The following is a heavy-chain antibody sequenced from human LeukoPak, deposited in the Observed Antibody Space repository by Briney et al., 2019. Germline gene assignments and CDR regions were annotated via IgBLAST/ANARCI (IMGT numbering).Heavy chain of an antibody. V-gene: IGHV3-30*02. Sequence: GGFLRLSCAASGFTFSSYGIHWVRQAPGKGLEWVAFIRYDGSNKYYAGSVKGRFTISRDNSKNTLYLQMNSLRAEDTAVYYCAKGPDMFDLDYDSSGFVYWGQGTLVTVSS. CDR1: GFTFSSYG. CDR3: AKGPDMFDLDYDSSGFVY. D-gene: IGHD3-22*01. J-gene: IGHJ4*02. CDR2: IRYDGSNK.